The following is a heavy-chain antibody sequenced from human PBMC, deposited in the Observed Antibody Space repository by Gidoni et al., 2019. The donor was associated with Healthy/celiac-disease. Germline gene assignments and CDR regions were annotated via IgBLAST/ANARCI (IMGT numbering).Heavy chain of an antibody. D-gene: IGHD6-6*01. CDR2: TYYRSKWYN. V-gene: IGHV6-1*01. CDR3: ARDDARLDSSSYYFDY. J-gene: IGHJ4*02. CDR1: GESVASHSTA. Sequence: QVQLQQSGPGLVKPSQTLSLTCAISGESVASHSTAWNWIRQSPSRGLEWLGRTYYRSKWYNDYAVSVKSRITINPDTSKNQFSLQLNSVTPEDTAVYYCARDDARLDSSSYYFDYWGQGTLVTVSS.